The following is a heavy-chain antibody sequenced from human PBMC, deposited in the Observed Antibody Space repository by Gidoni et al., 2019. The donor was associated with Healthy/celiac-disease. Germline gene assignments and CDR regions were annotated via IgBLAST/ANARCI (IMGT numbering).Heavy chain of an antibody. D-gene: IGHD6-6*01. J-gene: IGHJ6*02. Sequence: QVQLVQSGAEVKKPGASVKVSCKASGYTFTGYYMHWVRQAPGQGLEWMGWINPNSGGTNYAQKLQGRGTMTRDTSISTAYMELSRLRSDDTAVYYCARVLVGIAARPGYYGMDVWGQGTTVTVSS. CDR3: ARVLVGIAARPGYYGMDV. V-gene: IGHV1-2*02. CDR2: INPNSGGT. CDR1: GYTFTGYY.